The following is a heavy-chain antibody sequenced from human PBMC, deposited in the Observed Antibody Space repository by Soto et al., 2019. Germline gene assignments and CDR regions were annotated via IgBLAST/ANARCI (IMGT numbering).Heavy chain of an antibody. J-gene: IGHJ4*02. CDR1: GFSLSTLGTC. CDR2: INWDNNE. Sequence: SGPTLVNPTQTLTLTCTFSGFSLSTLGTCVAWIRQPPGKALEWLALINWDNNEYYSTSLKTRLTISRDTSKNQVVLTMTNVDPVDTATYYCARIPHYSDSYHMAYWGQGTLVTVSS. CDR3: ARIPHYSDSYHMAY. D-gene: IGHD3-10*01. V-gene: IGHV2-70*01.